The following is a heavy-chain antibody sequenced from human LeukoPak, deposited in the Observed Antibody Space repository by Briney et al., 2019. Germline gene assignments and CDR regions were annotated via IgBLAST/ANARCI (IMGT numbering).Heavy chain of an antibody. D-gene: IGHD1-20*01. CDR1: GGTFSNYA. V-gene: IGHV1-69*13. Sequence: GASVKVSCKASGGTFSNYALSWVRQAPGQGLVWMGGIIPLFGTANYAQSFQGRVTITADESTRTAYMELSSLRSEDTAVYYCARVLGITGTTFRDHYYYMDVWGKGTTVTISS. CDR3: ARVLGITGTTFRDHYYYMDV. J-gene: IGHJ6*03. CDR2: IIPLFGTA.